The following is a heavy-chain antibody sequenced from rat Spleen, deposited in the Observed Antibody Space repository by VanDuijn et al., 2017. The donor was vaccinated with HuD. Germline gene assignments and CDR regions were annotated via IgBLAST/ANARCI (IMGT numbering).Heavy chain of an antibody. CDR1: GFTFSNYG. V-gene: IGHV5S13*01. D-gene: IGHD5-1*01. CDR2: ISTGGGNT. J-gene: IGHJ1*01. Sequence: EVQLVESGGGLVQPGRSLKLSCAASGFTFSNYGMAWVRQTPTKGLEWVASISTGGGNTYYRDSVKGRYTISRDNAKSTLFLQMDSLRSEDTATYYCARHARTGSSYWYFDFWGPGTMVTVSS. CDR3: ARHARTGSSYWYFDF.